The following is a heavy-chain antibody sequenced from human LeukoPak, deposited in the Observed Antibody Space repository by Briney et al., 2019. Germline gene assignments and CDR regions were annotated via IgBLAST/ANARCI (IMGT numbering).Heavy chain of an antibody. J-gene: IGHJ4*02. CDR1: GYTFTGYY. CDR3: ARDVGEYCSSTNCYASHY. D-gene: IGHD2-2*01. Sequence: ASVKVSCKASGYTFTGYYIHWVRQAPGQGLEWMGWINPHSGGTNYAQKFQGGVTLTRDTSITTASMELSSLRSDDTAVYYCARDVGEYCSSTNCYASHYWGQGTLVTVSS. V-gene: IGHV1-2*02. CDR2: INPHSGGT.